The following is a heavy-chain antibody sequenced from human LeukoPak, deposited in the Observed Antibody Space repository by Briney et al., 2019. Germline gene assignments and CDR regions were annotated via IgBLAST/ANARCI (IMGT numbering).Heavy chain of an antibody. Sequence: SETLSLTCTVSGGSISSSSYYWGWIRQPPGKGLEWIGSIYYSGSTYYNPSLQSRVTISVDTSKNQFSLKLSSVTAADTAVYYCATAAAGTVFDYWGQGTLVTVSS. J-gene: IGHJ4*02. CDR3: ATAAAGTVFDY. V-gene: IGHV4-39*01. CDR1: GGSISSSSYY. D-gene: IGHD6-13*01. CDR2: IYYSGST.